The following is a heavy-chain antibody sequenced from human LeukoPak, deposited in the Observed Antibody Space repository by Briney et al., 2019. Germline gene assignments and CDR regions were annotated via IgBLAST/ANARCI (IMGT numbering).Heavy chain of an antibody. J-gene: IGHJ4*02. CDR3: ARDPVLRFLEWSSANYFDY. D-gene: IGHD3-3*01. CDR1: GFTFSSYS. V-gene: IGHV3-21*01. Sequence: PGGSLRLSCAASGFTFSSYSMNWVRQAPGKGLEWVSSISSSSSYIYYADSVKGRFTISRDNAKNSLYLQMNSLRAEDTAVYYCARDPVLRFLEWSSANYFDYWGQGTLVTVSS. CDR2: ISSSSSYI.